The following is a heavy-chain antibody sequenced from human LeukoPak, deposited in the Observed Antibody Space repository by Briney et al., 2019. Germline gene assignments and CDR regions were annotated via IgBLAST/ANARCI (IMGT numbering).Heavy chain of an antibody. Sequence: PGGSLRLSCAVSGFSISDYGMHWVRQAPGKGLEWVAVISSNGATGHDADSMKGRFTISRDNSKNTLYLQMSSLSAEDSAVYYCARRTLIVPYSMDVWGQGTTVIVSS. V-gene: IGHV3-30*03. J-gene: IGHJ6*02. CDR1: GFSISDYG. CDR3: ARRTLIVPYSMDV. D-gene: IGHD2-2*01. CDR2: ISSNGATG.